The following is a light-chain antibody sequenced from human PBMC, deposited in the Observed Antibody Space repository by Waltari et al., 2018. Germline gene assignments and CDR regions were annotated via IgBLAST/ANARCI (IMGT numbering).Light chain of an antibody. CDR3: SSYAGSNLWV. CDR2: EVT. J-gene: IGLJ3*02. Sequence: QSALTQPPSASGSPGQSVTISCTGTSSDVGGYDYVSWYQQPPDKAPKLMIYEVTKRPSVVPDRCAGSKSGNTASLTVSGLQAEDEADYYCSSYAGSNLWVFGGGTKLTVL. CDR1: SSDVGGYDY. V-gene: IGLV2-8*01.